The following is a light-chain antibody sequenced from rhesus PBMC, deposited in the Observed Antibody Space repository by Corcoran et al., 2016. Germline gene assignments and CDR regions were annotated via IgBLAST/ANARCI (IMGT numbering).Light chain of an antibody. CDR2: AAT. CDR1: QNIYSN. CDR3: QHYYDNPRT. Sequence: DIQMTQSPSALSASVGDRVTISCRASQNIYSNLAWYQQTPGKDPKLLIYAATSLQTGIPSRFIGTKSGKDFTLTISSLQPEDSASYYCQHYYDNPRTFGQGTKVEIK. V-gene: IGKV1S12*01. J-gene: IGKJ1*01.